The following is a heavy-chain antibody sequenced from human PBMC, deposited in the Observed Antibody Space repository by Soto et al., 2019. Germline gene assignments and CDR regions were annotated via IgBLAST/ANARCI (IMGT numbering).Heavy chain of an antibody. CDR2: ISSSSSYT. D-gene: IGHD3-22*01. V-gene: IGHV3-11*06. J-gene: IGHJ5*02. Sequence: GGSLRLSCAASGFTFSDYYMSWIRQAPGKGLEWVSYISSSSSYTNYADSVKGRFTISRDNAKNSLYLQMNSLRAEDTAVYYCARRVDYDSSGYYYVRWFDPWGQGTLVTVSS. CDR1: GFTFSDYY. CDR3: ARRVDYDSSGYYYVRWFDP.